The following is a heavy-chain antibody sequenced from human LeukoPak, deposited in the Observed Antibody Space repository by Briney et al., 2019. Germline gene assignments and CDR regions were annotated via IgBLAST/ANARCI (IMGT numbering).Heavy chain of an antibody. CDR1: GFTFSSYG. Sequence: GGSLRLSCAASGFTFSSYGMHWVRQAPGKGLEWVAVISYDGSNKYYADSVKGRFTISRDNSKNTLYLQMNSLRAEDTAVHYCAKDRGRDGYKYFDYWGQGILVTVSS. CDR3: AKDRGRDGYKYFDY. D-gene: IGHD5-24*01. V-gene: IGHV3-30*18. J-gene: IGHJ4*02. CDR2: ISYDGSNK.